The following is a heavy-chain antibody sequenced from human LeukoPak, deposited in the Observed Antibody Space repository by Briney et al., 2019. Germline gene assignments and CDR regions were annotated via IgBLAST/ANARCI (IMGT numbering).Heavy chain of an antibody. CDR2: ISGDGGST. Sequence: GGSLRLSCAASGFTFDDYAMHWVRQAPGKGLEWVSLISGDGGSTYYADSVEGRFTISRDNSKNSLYLQMNSLRTEDTALYYCAKDSGTVTKSYYYYFDYWGQGTLVTVSS. V-gene: IGHV3-43*02. D-gene: IGHD4-11*01. CDR3: AKDSGTVTKSYYYYFDY. CDR1: GFTFDDYA. J-gene: IGHJ4*02.